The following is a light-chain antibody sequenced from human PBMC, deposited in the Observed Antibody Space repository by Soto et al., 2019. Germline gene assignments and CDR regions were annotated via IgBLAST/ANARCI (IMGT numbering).Light chain of an antibody. V-gene: IGLV2-23*01. CDR2: EGS. J-gene: IGLJ2*01. Sequence: QSALTQPASVSGSPGQSITISCTGTSSDVGSYNLVSWYQQHPGKAPKLMIYEGSKRPSGVSNRFSGSKSGNTASLTISGLQAEDEADDYCCSYAGSSTLFGGGTKLTVL. CDR1: SSDVGSYNL. CDR3: CSYAGSSTL.